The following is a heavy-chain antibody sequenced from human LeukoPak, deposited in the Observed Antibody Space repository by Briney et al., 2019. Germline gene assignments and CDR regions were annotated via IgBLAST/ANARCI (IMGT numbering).Heavy chain of an antibody. D-gene: IGHD5-18*01. CDR1: GGFFSGYY. CDR2: INHSGST. Sequence: PSETLSLTCAVYGGFFSGYYWSWIRPPPGKGLEWIGEINHSGSTNYNPSLKSRVTISVDTSKNQFSLKLSSVTAADTAVYYCARGIEDTAMVTVWFDPWGQGTLVTVSS. V-gene: IGHV4-34*01. J-gene: IGHJ5*02. CDR3: ARGIEDTAMVTVWFDP.